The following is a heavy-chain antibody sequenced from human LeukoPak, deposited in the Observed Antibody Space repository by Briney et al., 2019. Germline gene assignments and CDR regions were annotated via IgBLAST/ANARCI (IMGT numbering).Heavy chain of an antibody. CDR1: GGSISSAGYY. Sequence: SQTLSLTCSVSGGSISSAGYYWSWIRQSAGKALEGIGLIYSSGSTNYNPSLKSRVTISVDKSKNQFSLNLASVTAADTAVYYCATIQLWFAGTPNWGQGTLVIVSS. D-gene: IGHD5-18*01. J-gene: IGHJ4*02. CDR2: IYSSGST. V-gene: IGHV4-61*02. CDR3: ATIQLWFAGTPN.